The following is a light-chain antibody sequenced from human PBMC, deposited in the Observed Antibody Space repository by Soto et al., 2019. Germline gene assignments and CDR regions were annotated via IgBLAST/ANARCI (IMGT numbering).Light chain of an antibody. CDR1: SSDVGGFEY. CDR2: DVT. V-gene: IGLV2-14*01. CDR3: GSITRSSTSV. J-gene: IGLJ1*01. Sequence: QSALSQPASVSGSPGQSITISCTGTSSDVGGFEYVSWYQHQPGKAPKLIIYDVTKRPSGVSNRLPGSKSGNTASLTISGIQAEDEGDYYCGSITRSSTSVFGTGTKLTVL.